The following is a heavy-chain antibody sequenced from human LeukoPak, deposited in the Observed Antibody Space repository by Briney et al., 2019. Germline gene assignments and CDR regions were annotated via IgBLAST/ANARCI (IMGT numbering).Heavy chain of an antibody. D-gene: IGHD4-17*01. J-gene: IGHJ4*02. CDR1: GGSISSYY. Sequence: SETLSLTCTVSGGSISSYYWSWIRQPPGKGLEWIGYIYYSGSTNYNPSLKSRVTISVDTSKNQFSLKLSSVTAADTAVYYCAQIEDSGDYYFDYWGQGTLVTASS. CDR3: AQIEDSGDYYFDY. V-gene: IGHV4-59*01. CDR2: IYYSGST.